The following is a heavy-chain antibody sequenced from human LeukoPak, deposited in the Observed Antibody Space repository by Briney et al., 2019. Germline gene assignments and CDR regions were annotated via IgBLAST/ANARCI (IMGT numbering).Heavy chain of an antibody. V-gene: IGHV1-3*01. Sequence: GASVKVSCKTSGYIFTPHHIHWMRQAPGQGLELLGWVSRANDPEYSQKFQGRVVITRGASATTSYLELNSLRSEDTAIYYCAMSVEMPPIPSFDYWGQGTLVTVSS. CDR3: AMSVEMPPIPSFDY. CDR1: GYIFTPHH. J-gene: IGHJ4*02. CDR2: VSRANDP. D-gene: IGHD5-24*01.